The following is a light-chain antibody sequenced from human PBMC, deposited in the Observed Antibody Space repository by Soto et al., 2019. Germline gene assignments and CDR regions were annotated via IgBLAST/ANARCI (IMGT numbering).Light chain of an antibody. CDR1: QSVSSY. V-gene: IGKV3-20*01. CDR3: QQYGSSPPT. J-gene: IGKJ2*01. Sequence: EIVLTQSASALSLSPGERATLSCRASQSVSSYLAWYQQKPGQAPRLLISGASSRATGIPDRFSGSGSGTYFTLTVSRLEPEDFAVFYCQQYGSSPPTFGQGTKVDI. CDR2: GAS.